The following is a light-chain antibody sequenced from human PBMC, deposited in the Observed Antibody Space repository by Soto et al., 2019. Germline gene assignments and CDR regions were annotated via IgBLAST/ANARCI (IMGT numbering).Light chain of an antibody. CDR1: QSVTSSY. J-gene: IGKJ1*01. CDR2: GAS. Sequence: EIVLTQSPGTLSLSPGERATLSCRASQSVTSSYLAWYQQKPGQAPKLLIYGASSRATGIPDRFSGSGSGTDLFLTISRLEPEDFAVYYCHQYGSTPVTFGQVTKVEI. V-gene: IGKV3-20*01. CDR3: HQYGSTPVT.